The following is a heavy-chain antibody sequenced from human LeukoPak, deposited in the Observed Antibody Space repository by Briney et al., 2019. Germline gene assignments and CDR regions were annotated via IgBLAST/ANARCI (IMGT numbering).Heavy chain of an antibody. CDR1: GSSISSYY. D-gene: IGHD5-18*01. CDR3: ARAGYSYGDDAFDI. J-gene: IGHJ3*02. CDR2: IYYSGST. V-gene: IGHV4-59*01. Sequence: SETLSLTCTVSGSSISSYYWSWIRQPPGKGLEWIGYIYYSGSTNYNPSLKSRVTISVDTSKDQFSLKLSSVTAADTAVYYCARAGYSYGDDAFDIWGQGTMVTVSS.